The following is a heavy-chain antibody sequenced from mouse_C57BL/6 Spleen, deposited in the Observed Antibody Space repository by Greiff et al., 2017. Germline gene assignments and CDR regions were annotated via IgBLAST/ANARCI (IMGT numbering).Heavy chain of an antibody. Sequence: EVHLVESGGGLVKPGGSLKLSCAASGFTFSSYAMSWVRQTPEKRLEWVATISDGGSYTYYPDNVKGRFTISRDNAKNNLYLQMSHLKSEDTAMYYCARDSSYWYFDVWGTGTTVTVSS. CDR2: ISDGGSYT. D-gene: IGHD1-1*01. CDR3: ARDSSYWYFDV. V-gene: IGHV5-4*01. CDR1: GFTFSSYA. J-gene: IGHJ1*03.